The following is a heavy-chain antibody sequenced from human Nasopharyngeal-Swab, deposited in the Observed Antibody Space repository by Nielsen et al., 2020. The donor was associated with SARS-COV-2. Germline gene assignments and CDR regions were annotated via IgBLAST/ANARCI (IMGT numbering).Heavy chain of an antibody. CDR3: ARVGDYTGYYYYYMDV. Sequence: VRQAPGQGLEWMGGIIPIFGTANYAQKFQGGVTITADKSTSTAYMELSSLRSEDTAVYYCARVGDYTGYYYYYMDVWGKGTTVTVSS. V-gene: IGHV1-69*06. CDR2: IIPIFGTA. D-gene: IGHD4-17*01. J-gene: IGHJ6*03.